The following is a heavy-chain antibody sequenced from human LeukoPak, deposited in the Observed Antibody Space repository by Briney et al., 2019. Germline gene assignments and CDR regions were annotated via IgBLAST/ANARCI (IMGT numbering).Heavy chain of an antibody. Sequence: SVKVSCKASGFTFSHSAIQWVRQARGQRLEWTGSIGVAGGNTNYAQTLQGRITITRDMSTSTAYMELTSLRSDDTAVYYCAAEIYGGNTDCCTFDFWGPGTPVTVSS. CDR2: IGVAGGNT. V-gene: IGHV1-58*02. J-gene: IGHJ3*01. CDR1: GFTFSHSA. CDR3: AAEIYGGNTDCCTFDF. D-gene: IGHD4-23*01.